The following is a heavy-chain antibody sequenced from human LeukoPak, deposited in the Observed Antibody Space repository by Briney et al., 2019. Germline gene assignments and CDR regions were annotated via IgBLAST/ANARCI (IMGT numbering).Heavy chain of an antibody. CDR3: AKGDFVVPAILY. Sequence: GGTLRLSCAASGFTFSSYGMSWVRQAPGKGLEWVSAISGSGGSTYYADSVKGRFTISRDNSKNTLYLQMNSLRAEDTAVYYCAKGDFVVPAILYWGQGTLVTVSS. CDR2: ISGSGGST. D-gene: IGHD2-2*01. CDR1: GFTFSSYG. V-gene: IGHV3-23*01. J-gene: IGHJ4*02.